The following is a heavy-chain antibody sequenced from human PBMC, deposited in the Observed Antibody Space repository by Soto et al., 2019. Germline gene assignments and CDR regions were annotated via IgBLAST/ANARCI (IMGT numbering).Heavy chain of an antibody. J-gene: IGHJ4*02. V-gene: IGHV4-31*03. D-gene: IGHD3-10*02. CDR3: AGAVSDFDVRRYRTSYFDQ. CDR2: IDNSGST. Sequence: QVQLDESGPGLVQPSQTLSLSCTVSGASVSTGVYYWTWIRQHPGKGLEWIGYIDNSGSTYYNPSLTGRVDISVDTSKNEFSLYVQSLTAADTAFYYCAGAVSDFDVRRYRTSYFDQWGQGILVTVSS. CDR1: GASVSTGVYY.